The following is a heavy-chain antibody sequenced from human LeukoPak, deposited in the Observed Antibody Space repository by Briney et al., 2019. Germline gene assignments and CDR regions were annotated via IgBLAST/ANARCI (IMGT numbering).Heavy chain of an antibody. D-gene: IGHD3-10*01. V-gene: IGHV4-38-2*02. CDR3: ARDLPGASASVFAFDI. J-gene: IGHJ3*02. Sequence: SETLSLTCSVSDFSISSGYFWGWIRQPPGKGLVWIGFIYRSGSTYYNPSLKSRVTISLDTSKNQFSLKLSSVTAADTALYYCARDLPGASASVFAFDIWGQGTLVTVSS. CDR2: IYRSGST. CDR1: DFSISSGYF.